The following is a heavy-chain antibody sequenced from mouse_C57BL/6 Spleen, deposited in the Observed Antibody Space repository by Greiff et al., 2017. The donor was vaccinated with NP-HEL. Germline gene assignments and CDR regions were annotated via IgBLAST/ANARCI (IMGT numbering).Heavy chain of an antibody. J-gene: IGHJ2*01. CDR2: IDPSDSYT. CDR3: ARQGGYFDY. Sequence: QVQLQQPGAELVMPGASVKLSCKASGYTFTSYWMHWVKQRPGQGLEWIGEIDPSDSYTNYNQKFKGKSTLTVDQSSSTAYMQLSSLTSEDSAVYYCARQGGYFDYWGQGTTLTVSS. V-gene: IGHV1-69*01. CDR1: GYTFTSYW.